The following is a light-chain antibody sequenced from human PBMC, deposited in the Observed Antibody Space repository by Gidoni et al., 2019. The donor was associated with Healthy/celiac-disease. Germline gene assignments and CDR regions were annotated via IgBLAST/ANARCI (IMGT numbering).Light chain of an antibody. Sequence: DIVLTQSPDSLAVSLGERATINCKSSQNILYSSNNKNYLAWYQQKPGQPPKLLIYWASTRESGVPGRCSGSGSGTDFTLTIGSLQAEDVAVYYCQQYYNTPLTFGPGTKVEIK. V-gene: IGKV4-1*01. CDR3: QQYYNTPLT. J-gene: IGKJ3*01. CDR2: WAS. CDR1: QNILYSSNNKNY.